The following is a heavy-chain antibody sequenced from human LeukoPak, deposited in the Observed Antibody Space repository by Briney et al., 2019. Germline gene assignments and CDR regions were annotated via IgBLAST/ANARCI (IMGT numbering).Heavy chain of an antibody. CDR3: ARGSAYGSGSRYFQH. V-gene: IGHV4-34*01. J-gene: IGHJ1*01. CDR1: GGSFSGYY. D-gene: IGHD3-10*01. CDR2: INHSGST. Sequence: CETLPLTCAVYGGSFSGYYWSWIRQPPGKGLEWIGEINHSGSTNYNPSLRSRVAISVDTSKNQFSLKLSSVTAADTAVYYCARGSAYGSGSRYFQHWGQGTLVTVSS.